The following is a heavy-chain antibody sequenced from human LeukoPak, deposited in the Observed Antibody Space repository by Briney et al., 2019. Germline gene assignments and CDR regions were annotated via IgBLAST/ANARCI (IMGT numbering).Heavy chain of an antibody. J-gene: IGHJ4*02. D-gene: IGHD3-3*01. CDR2: IYPGDSDT. CDR3: ARHFRTKYYGHFDH. Sequence: GESLKISCKGSGYGFASYWVGWVRQLPGKGPEWIGVIYPGDSDTTYNPAFEGQVTISADKSISTTYLQWSSLRASDTAIYYCARHFRTKYYGHFDHWGQGTLVTVSS. V-gene: IGHV5-51*01. CDR1: GYGFASYW.